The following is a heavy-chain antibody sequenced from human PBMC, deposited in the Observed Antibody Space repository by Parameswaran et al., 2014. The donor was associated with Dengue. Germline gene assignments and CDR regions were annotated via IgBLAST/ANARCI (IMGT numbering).Heavy chain of an antibody. CDR3: ARVSYDFWSGYYGSGGDRSYFDY. V-gene: IGHV1-69*04. CDR2: IIPILGIA. Sequence: VRQMPGKGLEWMGRIIPILGIANYAQKFQGRVTITADKSTSTAYMELSSLRSEDTAVYYCARVSYDFWSGYYGSGGDRSYFDYWGQGTLVTVSS. D-gene: IGHD3-3*01. J-gene: IGHJ4*02.